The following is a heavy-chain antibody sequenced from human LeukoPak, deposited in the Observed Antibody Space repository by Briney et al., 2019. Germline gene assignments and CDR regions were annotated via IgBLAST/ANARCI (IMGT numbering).Heavy chain of an antibody. CDR2: INHRGST. V-gene: IGHV4-34*01. CDR3: ARGWLYFDY. J-gene: IGHJ4*02. D-gene: IGHD5-12*01. Sequence: PSETLSLTCAVYGGSFSGYYWSWIRQPPGKGLEWIGEINHRGSTNYNPSLKSRVTISVDTSKNQFSLKLSSVTAADTAVYYCARGWLYFDYWGQGTLVTVSS. CDR1: GGSFSGYY.